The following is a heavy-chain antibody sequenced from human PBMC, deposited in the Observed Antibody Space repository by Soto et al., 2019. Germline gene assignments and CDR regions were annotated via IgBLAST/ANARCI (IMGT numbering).Heavy chain of an antibody. CDR3: AKEPSAAAGIIAHDAFDI. D-gene: IGHD6-13*01. V-gene: IGHV3-30*18. CDR2: ISYDGSNK. Sequence: GGSLRLSCAASGFTFSSYGMHWVRQAPGKGLEWVAVISYDGSNKYYADSVKGRFTISRDNSKNTLYLQMNSLRAEDTAVYYCAKEPSAAAGIIAHDAFDIWGQGTMVTVSS. CDR1: GFTFSSYG. J-gene: IGHJ3*02.